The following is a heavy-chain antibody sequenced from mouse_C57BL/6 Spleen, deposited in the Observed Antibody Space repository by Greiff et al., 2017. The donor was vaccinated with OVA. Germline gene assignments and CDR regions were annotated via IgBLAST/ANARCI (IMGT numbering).Heavy chain of an antibody. D-gene: IGHD2-5*01. CDR3: AHYSNYESYAMNY. J-gene: IGHJ4*01. CDR1: GYTFTSYW. V-gene: IGHV1-50*01. CDR2: IDPSDSYT. Sequence: QVQLQQPGAELVKPGASVKLSCKASGYTFTSYWMHWVKQRPGQGLEWIGEIDPSDSYTNYNQKFKGKATLTVDTSSSTAYMQLSSLTSEDSAVYYCAHYSNYESYAMNYWGQGTSVTVSS.